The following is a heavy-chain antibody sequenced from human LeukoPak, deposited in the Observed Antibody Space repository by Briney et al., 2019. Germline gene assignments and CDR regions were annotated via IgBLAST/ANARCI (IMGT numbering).Heavy chain of an antibody. J-gene: IGHJ4*02. CDR3: AKADGSGTYYTRPSDY. D-gene: IGHD3-10*01. Sequence: GRSLRLSCAASGFTFSNYAMSWVRQAPGKGLQWVSGISGSGINTYYADSVKGRFTISRDNSQNTLFLQMSSLRAEDSAVYFCAKADGSGTYYTRPSDYWGQGTLVTVSA. CDR2: ISGSGINT. CDR1: GFTFSNYA. V-gene: IGHV3-23*01.